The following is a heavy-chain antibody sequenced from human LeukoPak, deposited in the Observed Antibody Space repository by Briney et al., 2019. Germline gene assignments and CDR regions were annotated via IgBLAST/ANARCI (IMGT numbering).Heavy chain of an antibody. V-gene: IGHV4-34*01. D-gene: IGHD5/OR15-5a*01. CDR1: GGSFSGYY. CDR3: ARDQTDTTVTSVYDY. J-gene: IGHJ4*02. Sequence: SETLSLTCAVYGGSFSGYYWSWIRQPPGKGLEWIGEINHSGSTNYNPSLKSRVTISVDTSKNQFSLKLSSVTAADTAVYYCARDQTDTTVTSVYDYWGQGTLVTVSS. CDR2: INHSGST.